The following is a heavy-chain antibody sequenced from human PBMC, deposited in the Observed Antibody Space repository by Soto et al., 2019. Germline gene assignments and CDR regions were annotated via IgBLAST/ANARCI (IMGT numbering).Heavy chain of an antibody. V-gene: IGHV3-23*01. CDR1: GFTFNHYA. CDR3: AKGSTVTTSLYFSYYGVDV. CDR2: VSGRGGST. Sequence: VQLLESGGGLVQPGGSLRLACTASGFTFNHYAMSWVRQAPGKGLEWVSAVSGRGGSTKYADSVKGRCIISRDNSNSTLYLQMDSLSGEDTSVYYCAKGSTVTTSLYFSYYGVDVWGQGTTVTVSS. J-gene: IGHJ6*01. D-gene: IGHD4-17*01.